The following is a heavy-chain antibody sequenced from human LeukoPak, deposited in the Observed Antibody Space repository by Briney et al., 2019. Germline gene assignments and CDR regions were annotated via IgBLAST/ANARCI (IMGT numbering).Heavy chain of an antibody. V-gene: IGHV1-2*02. Sequence: GASVKVSCKASGYTFTGYCMHWVRQAPGQGLEWMGWINPNSGGTNYAQKFQGRVTMTRDTSISTAYMELSRLRSDDTAVYYCARVATVTTRAWFDPWGQGTLVTVSS. J-gene: IGHJ5*02. CDR1: GYTFTGYC. CDR3: ARVATVTTRAWFDP. D-gene: IGHD4-17*01. CDR2: INPNSGGT.